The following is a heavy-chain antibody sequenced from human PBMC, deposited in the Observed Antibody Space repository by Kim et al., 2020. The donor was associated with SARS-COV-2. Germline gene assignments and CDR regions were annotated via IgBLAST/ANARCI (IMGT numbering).Heavy chain of an antibody. CDR1: GGSISSSRYY. D-gene: IGHD3-10*01. J-gene: IGHJ5*02. Sequence: SETLSLTCTVSGGSISSSRYYWGWIRQPPGKGLEWIGSIYYSGSTYNNPSLKSRVTISVDTSKNQFSLKLSHVTAADTAVYYCARHEVWGVIIIGGESWFGPWGQGTLLTVSS. V-gene: IGHV4-39*01. CDR3: ARHEVWGVIIIGGESWFGP. CDR2: IYYSGST.